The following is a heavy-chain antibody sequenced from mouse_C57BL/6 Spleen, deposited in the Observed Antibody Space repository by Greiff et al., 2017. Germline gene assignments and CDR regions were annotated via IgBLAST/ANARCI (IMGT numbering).Heavy chain of an antibody. D-gene: IGHD1-3*01. V-gene: IGHV1-61*01. CDR3: ARSEVDYAMDY. CDR1: GYTFTSYW. Sequence: VKLQQPGAELVRPGSSVKLSCKASGYTFTSYWMDWVKQRPGQGLEWIGNIYPSDSETHYNQKFKDKATLTVDKSSSTAYMQLSSLTSEDSAVYYCARSEVDYAMDYWGQGTSVTVSS. J-gene: IGHJ4*01. CDR2: IYPSDSET.